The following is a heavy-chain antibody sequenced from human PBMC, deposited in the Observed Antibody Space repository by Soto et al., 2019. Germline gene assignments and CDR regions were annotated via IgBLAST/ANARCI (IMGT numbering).Heavy chain of an antibody. CDR3: ARGSCGADCDASEDNWFDP. Sequence: QVHLVQSGAEVKKPGSSVKVSCKASGGTFSTYGINWVRQDPGQGLEWMGGIIPIFGTPNYAQKFQGRVTITADESTSTAYMELSSLRSEDAAVYYCARGSCGADCDASEDNWFDPWCQGTLVTVSS. J-gene: IGHJ5*02. CDR2: IIPIFGTP. CDR1: GGTFSTYG. D-gene: IGHD2-21*02. V-gene: IGHV1-69*12.